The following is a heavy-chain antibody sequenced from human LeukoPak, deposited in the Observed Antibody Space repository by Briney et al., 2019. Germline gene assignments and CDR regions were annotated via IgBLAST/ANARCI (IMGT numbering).Heavy chain of an antibody. CDR3: ARISAVACDY. V-gene: IGHV3-11*06. D-gene: IGHD6-19*01. CDR1: GFTFSIYA. CDR2: ISSSSSYT. Sequence: GGSLRLSCAASGFTFSIYAMSWVRQAPGKGLEWVSYISSSSSYTNYADSVKGRFTISRDNAKNSLYLQMNSLRAEDTAVYYCARISAVACDYWGQGTLVTVSS. J-gene: IGHJ4*02.